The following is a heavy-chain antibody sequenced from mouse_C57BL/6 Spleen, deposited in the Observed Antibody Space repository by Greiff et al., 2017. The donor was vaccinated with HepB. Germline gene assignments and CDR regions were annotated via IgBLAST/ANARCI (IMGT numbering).Heavy chain of an antibody. J-gene: IGHJ4*01. CDR1: GYSFTSYY. D-gene: IGHD1-1*01. CDR2: IYPGSGNT. V-gene: IGHV1-66*01. Sequence: QVHVKQSGPELVKPGASVKISCKASGYSFTSYYIHWVKQRPGQGLEWIGWIYPGSGNTKYNEKFKGKATLTADTSSSTAYMQLSSLTSEDSAVYYCARSVITTVVATDYYAMDYWGQGTSVTVSS. CDR3: ARSVITTVVATDYYAMDY.